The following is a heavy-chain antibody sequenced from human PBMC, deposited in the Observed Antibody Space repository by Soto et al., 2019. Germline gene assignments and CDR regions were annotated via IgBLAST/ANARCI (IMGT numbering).Heavy chain of an antibody. D-gene: IGHD6-13*01. Sequence: QVQLVQSRAEVKKPGASVKVSCKASGYTFTSYGISWVRQAPGQGLEWMGWISAYNGNTNYAQKLQGRVTMTTDTSTSTAYMELRSLRSDDTAVYYCARVSPWHAIPYSRAPVDYWGQGTLVTVSS. V-gene: IGHV1-18*01. CDR3: ARVSPWHAIPYSRAPVDY. J-gene: IGHJ4*02. CDR2: ISAYNGNT. CDR1: GYTFTSYG.